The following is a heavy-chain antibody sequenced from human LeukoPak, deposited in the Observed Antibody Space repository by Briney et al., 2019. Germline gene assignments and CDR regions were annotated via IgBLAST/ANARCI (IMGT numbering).Heavy chain of an antibody. V-gene: IGHV3-7*01. CDR2: IKQDGSEK. D-gene: IGHD2-15*01. CDR3: ARYCSGGSCYPIGY. Sequence: PGGSLRLSCAASGFTFSSYWMSWVRQAPGKGLEWVANIKQDGSEKYYVDSVKGRFTISRDNAKNSLYLQMNSLRAEDTAVYYCARYCSGGSCYPIGYWGQGTLVTVSP. CDR1: GFTFSSYW. J-gene: IGHJ4*02.